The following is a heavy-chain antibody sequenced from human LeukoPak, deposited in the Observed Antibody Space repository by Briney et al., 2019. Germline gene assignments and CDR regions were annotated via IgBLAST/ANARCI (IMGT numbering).Heavy chain of an antibody. J-gene: IGHJ5*02. CDR1: GYTFTSYD. D-gene: IGHD3-3*01. CDR3: ARDTIFGRDFHPLWFDP. CDR2: MNPNSGNT. Sequence: GASVKVSCRASGYTFTSYDINWVRQATGQGLEWMGWMNPNSGNTGYAQKFQGRVTITRNTSISTAYMELSSLRSEDTAVYYCARDTIFGRDFHPLWFDPWGQGTLVTVSS. V-gene: IGHV1-8*03.